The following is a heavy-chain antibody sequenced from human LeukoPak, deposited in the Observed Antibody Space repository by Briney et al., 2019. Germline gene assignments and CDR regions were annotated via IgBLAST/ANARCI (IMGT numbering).Heavy chain of an antibody. V-gene: IGHV3-33*01. CDR2: IWYDGSNK. CDR1: GFTFSSYG. CDR3: ARRTKWELDTFDY. D-gene: IGHD1-26*01. Sequence: PGGSLRLSCAASGFTFSSYGMHWVRRAPGKGLEWVAVIWYDGSNKYYADSVKGRFTISRDNSKNTLYLQMNSLRAEDTAVYYCARRTKWELDTFDYWGQGTLVTVSS. J-gene: IGHJ4*02.